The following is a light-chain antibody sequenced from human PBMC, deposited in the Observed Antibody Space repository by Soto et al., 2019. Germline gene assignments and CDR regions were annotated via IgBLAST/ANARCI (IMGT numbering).Light chain of an antibody. J-gene: IGKJ4*01. CDR1: QSLVSSDGNTF. CDR3: MQGKQWPLI. Sequence: DVVMTQSPLSLPVTLGQPASISCRSSQSLVSSDGNTFLTWFQQRPGQSPRRLIYQVSNRDSGVPDRFSGSGSGTDFTLKISRVEAEDVGVYYCMQGKQWPLIFGGGTKVEIK. CDR2: QVS. V-gene: IGKV2-30*01.